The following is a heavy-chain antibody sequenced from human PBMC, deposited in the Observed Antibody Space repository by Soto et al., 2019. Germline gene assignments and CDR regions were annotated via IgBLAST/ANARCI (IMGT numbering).Heavy chain of an antibody. J-gene: IGHJ6*02. V-gene: IGHV3-21*01. CDR1: GFNFSSYS. CDR3: ARDYYGSGSYYYYYYYGMDV. D-gene: IGHD3-10*01. CDR2: ISSSSSYI. Sequence: GGSLRLSCAASGFNFSSYSMNWVRQAPGKGLEWVSSISSSSSYIYYADSVKGRFTISRDNAKNSLYLQMNSLRAEDTAVYYCARDYYGSGSYYYYYYYGMDVWGQGTTVTVSS.